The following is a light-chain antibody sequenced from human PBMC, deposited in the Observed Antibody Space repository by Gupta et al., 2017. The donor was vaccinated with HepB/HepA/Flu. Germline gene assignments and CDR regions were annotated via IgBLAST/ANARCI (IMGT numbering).Light chain of an antibody. CDR1: QSISSY. CDR3: QQRDSTPIT. V-gene: IGKV1-39*01. CDR2: AAS. J-gene: IGKJ3*01. Sequence: DIQMTQSPSSLSASVGDRVTITCRASQSISSYLNWYQQKPGKVPKLLIYAASSVQSGVPSRFSGSGSGTDFTLTISRRQPEDFATYYCQQRDSTPITFGHGTKVDIK.